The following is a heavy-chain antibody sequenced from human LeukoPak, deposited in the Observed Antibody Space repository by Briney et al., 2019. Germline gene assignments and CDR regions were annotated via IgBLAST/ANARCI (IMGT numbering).Heavy chain of an antibody. D-gene: IGHD3-22*01. CDR3: AAVRYYYDSSGYDY. CDR2: IVVGSGNT. CDR1: GFTFTSSA. Sequence: SVKVSCKASGFTFTSSAMQWVRQARGQRLEWIGWIVVGSGNTNYAQKFQERVTITRDMSTSTAYMGLSSLRSEDTAVYYCAAVRYYYDSSGYDYWGQGTLVTVSS. V-gene: IGHV1-58*02. J-gene: IGHJ4*02.